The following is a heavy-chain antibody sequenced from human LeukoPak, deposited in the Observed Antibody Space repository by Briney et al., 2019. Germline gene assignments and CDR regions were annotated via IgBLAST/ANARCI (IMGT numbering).Heavy chain of an antibody. J-gene: IGHJ4*02. D-gene: IGHD3-10*01. CDR1: GFTFSRYW. Sequence: PGGSLRLSCVASGFTFSRYWMSWVRQAPGKGLEWVANIKQDGDQKHYVDSVRGRFIISRDNAKNSLHLQMNSLRAEDTAVYYCARFAKGHGSGDIDYWGQGTLVTVSS. V-gene: IGHV3-7*01. CDR3: ARFAKGHGSGDIDY. CDR2: IKQDGDQK.